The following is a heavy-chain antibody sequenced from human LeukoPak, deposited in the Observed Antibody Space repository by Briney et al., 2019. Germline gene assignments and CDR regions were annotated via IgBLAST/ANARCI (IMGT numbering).Heavy chain of an antibody. CDR1: AFTFRNSW. J-gene: IGHJ4*02. Sequence: EGSLRLSCVASAFTFRNSWMSWVRQVPGKGLEWVANIEQDGREKNYVESVKGRFTISRDNGKYSLYLEMNSLRAEDTAVYFCARERQGSSYYDGKESFDYWGQGTLVTVSS. CDR2: IEQDGREK. CDR3: ARERQGSSYYDGKESFDY. V-gene: IGHV3-7*01. D-gene: IGHD1-26*01.